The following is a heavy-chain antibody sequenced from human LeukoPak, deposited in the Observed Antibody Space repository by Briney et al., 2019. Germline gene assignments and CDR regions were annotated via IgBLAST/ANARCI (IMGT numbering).Heavy chain of an antibody. CDR3: ARAGEWLRFRSYNWFDP. CDR2: IYYSGST. Sequence: SETLSLTCTVSGGSISSSSYYWGWIRQPPGKGLEWIGSIYYSGSTYYNPSLKSRVTISVDTSKNQFSLKLSSVTAADTAVYYCARAGEWLRFRSYNWFDPWGQGALVTVSS. CDR1: GGSISSSSYY. V-gene: IGHV4-39*07. J-gene: IGHJ5*02. D-gene: IGHD5-12*01.